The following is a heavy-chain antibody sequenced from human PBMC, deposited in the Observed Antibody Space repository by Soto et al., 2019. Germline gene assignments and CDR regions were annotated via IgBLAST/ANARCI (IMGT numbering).Heavy chain of an antibody. CDR2: ISYDGSNK. CDR1: GFTFSSYG. J-gene: IGHJ6*02. V-gene: IGHV3-30*18. D-gene: IGHD6-13*01. CDR3: AKDRGPDQQLDPYHYYYYYGMDV. Sequence: GGSLRLSCAASGFTFSSYGMHWVRQAPGKGLEWVAVISYDGSNKYYADSVKGRFTISRDNSKNTLYLQMNSLRAEDTAVYYCAKDRGPDQQLDPYHYYYYYGMDVWGQGTTVTVSS.